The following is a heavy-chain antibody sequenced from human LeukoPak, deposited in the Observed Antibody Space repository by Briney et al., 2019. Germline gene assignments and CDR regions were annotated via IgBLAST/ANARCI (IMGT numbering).Heavy chain of an antibody. V-gene: IGHV4-59*01. CDR2: IYYGGST. J-gene: IGHJ4*02. CDR1: GGSISSYY. Sequence: SETLSLTCTVSGGSISSYYWSWIRQPPGKGLEWIGYIYYGGSTNYNPSLKSRVTIPVDTSKNQFSLKLSSVTAADTAVYYCARGRIAVAGGGFDYWGQGTLVTVSS. CDR3: ARGRIAVAGGGFDY. D-gene: IGHD6-19*01.